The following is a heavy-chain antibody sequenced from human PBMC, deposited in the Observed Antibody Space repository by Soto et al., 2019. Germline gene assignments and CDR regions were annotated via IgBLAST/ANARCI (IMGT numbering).Heavy chain of an antibody. J-gene: IGHJ4*02. Sequence: SQTHPLSYTVSGGTISNYYWSWIRQPPGKGLEWIGYIYYSGSTNYNPSLKSRVTISVDTSKNQFSLKLSSVTAADTAVYYCARARGSYLDYWGQGTLVTVSS. CDR2: IYYSGST. D-gene: IGHD3-16*01. CDR1: GGTISNYY. CDR3: ARARGSYLDY. V-gene: IGHV4-59*01.